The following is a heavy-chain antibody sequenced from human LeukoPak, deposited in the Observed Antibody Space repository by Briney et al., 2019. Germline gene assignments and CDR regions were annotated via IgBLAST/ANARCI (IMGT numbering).Heavy chain of an antibody. CDR1: GFTFSSYG. CDR2: ISYDGSNK. D-gene: IGHD3-22*01. Sequence: GGSLRLSCAASGFTFSSYGMHWVRQAPGKGLEWVAVISYDGSNKYYADSVKGRFTISRDNSKNTLYLQMNSLRAEDTAVYYCAKDQVTMMNNWFDPWGQGTLVTVSS. J-gene: IGHJ5*02. V-gene: IGHV3-30*18. CDR3: AKDQVTMMNNWFDP.